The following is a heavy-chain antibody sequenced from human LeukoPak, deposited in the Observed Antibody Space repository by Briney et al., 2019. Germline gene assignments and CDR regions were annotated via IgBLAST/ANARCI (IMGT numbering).Heavy chain of an antibody. J-gene: IGHJ4*02. Sequence: GGSLRLSCAASGFTVSSNYMSWVRQAPGKGLELVSVVYIGGTTYYADSVKGRFTISRDNSKNTMYLQMPRLRPEDTAVYYCARDLYGSGIGSWGQGTLVTVSS. CDR1: GFTVSSNY. V-gene: IGHV3-53*01. CDR3: ARDLYGSGIGS. CDR2: VYIGGTT. D-gene: IGHD3-10*01.